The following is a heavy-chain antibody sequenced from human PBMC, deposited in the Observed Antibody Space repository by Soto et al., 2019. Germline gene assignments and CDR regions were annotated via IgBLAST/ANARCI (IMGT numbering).Heavy chain of an antibody. CDR3: ARELEQWLVVGGFDY. CDR2: IWYDGSNK. CDR1: GFTFSSYG. Sequence: GGSLRLSCAASGFTFSSYGMHWVRQAPGKGLEWVAVIWYDGSNKYYADSVKGRFTISRDNSKNTLYLQMNSLRAEDTAVYYCARELEQWLVVGGFDYWGQGTLVTVSS. V-gene: IGHV3-33*01. D-gene: IGHD6-19*01. J-gene: IGHJ4*02.